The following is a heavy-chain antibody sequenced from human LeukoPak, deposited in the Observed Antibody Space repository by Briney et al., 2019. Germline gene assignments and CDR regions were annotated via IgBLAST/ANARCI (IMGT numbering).Heavy chain of an antibody. J-gene: IGHJ3*02. Sequence: ASVKVSCKASGYTFTSYDINWVRQAPGQGLEWMGWMNTNSGNTGYAQKFQGRVTMTRNTSISTDYMELSSLRSEDTAVYYCARVGTMSPFDIWGQGTMVTVSS. CDR3: ARVGTMSPFDI. D-gene: IGHD3-10*02. V-gene: IGHV1-8*01. CDR1: GYTFTSYD. CDR2: MNTNSGNT.